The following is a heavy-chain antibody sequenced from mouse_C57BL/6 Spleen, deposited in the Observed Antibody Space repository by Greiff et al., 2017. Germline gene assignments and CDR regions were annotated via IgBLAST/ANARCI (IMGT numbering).Heavy chain of an antibody. J-gene: IGHJ3*01. V-gene: IGHV2-9-1*01. CDR3: ARNQGNQAWFAY. Sequence: VKLMESGPGLVAPSQSLSITCTVSGFSLTSYAISWVRQPPGKGLEWLGVIWTGGGTNYNSALKSRLIISKDNSKSQVFLRMKSLQTDDTARYYCARNQGNQAWFAYWGQGTLVTVSA. D-gene: IGHD2-1*01. CDR1: GFSLTSYA. CDR2: IWTGGGT.